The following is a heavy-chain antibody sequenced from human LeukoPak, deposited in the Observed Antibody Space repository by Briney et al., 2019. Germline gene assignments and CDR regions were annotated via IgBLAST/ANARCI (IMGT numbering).Heavy chain of an antibody. Sequence: KPSETLSRTCSVSGCSITSNTCYWAWIRQPPGKGLEWIAAINYSGTTHYKSSLKSRVTISADTSNNQFSLKLNSVTAADTAVYYCARGRWISGSYYNFDYWGQGTLVTVSS. CDR3: ARGRWISGSYYNFDY. CDR1: GCSITSNTCY. CDR2: INYSGTT. V-gene: IGHV4-39*07. D-gene: IGHD1-26*01. J-gene: IGHJ4*02.